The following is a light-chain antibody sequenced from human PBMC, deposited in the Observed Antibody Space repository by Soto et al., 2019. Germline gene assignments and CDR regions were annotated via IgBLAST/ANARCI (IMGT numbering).Light chain of an antibody. CDR2: EVS. J-gene: IGLJ1*01. Sequence: QSVLTQPASVSGSPGQSITISCTRTSSDVGAYNYVSWYQQQSGKAPKLMIHEVSNRPSGVSNRFSGSKSGNTASLTISGLQAEDEADYYCSSYTTSRAYVFGIGTKVTVL. CDR1: SSDVGAYNY. CDR3: SSYTTSRAYV. V-gene: IGLV2-14*01.